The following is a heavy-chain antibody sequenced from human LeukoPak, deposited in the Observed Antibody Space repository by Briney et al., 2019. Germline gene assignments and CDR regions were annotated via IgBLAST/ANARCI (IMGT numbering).Heavy chain of an antibody. Sequence: KPGGSLRLSCTASGFTFSGYYMTWIRQAPGKGLEWVSYISSSGSTMYLADSVKGRFTISRDNAKNSLSLQMNSLRDDDSAVYYCARMNTGNDSAPSDYWGQGTLVIVSS. CDR2: ISSSGSTM. CDR1: GFTFSGYY. V-gene: IGHV3-11*01. J-gene: IGHJ4*02. D-gene: IGHD5-12*01. CDR3: ARMNTGNDSAPSDY.